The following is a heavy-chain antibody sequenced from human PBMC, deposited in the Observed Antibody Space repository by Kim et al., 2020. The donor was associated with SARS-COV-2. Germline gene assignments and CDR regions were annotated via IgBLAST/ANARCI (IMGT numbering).Heavy chain of an antibody. Sequence: SETLSLTCTVSGGSVSSGSYYWSWIRQPPGKGLEWIGYIYYSASTNYNPSLKSRVTISVDTSKNQFSLKLSSVTAADTAVYYCARRSGSYRFDYWGQGTL. D-gene: IGHD1-26*01. CDR3: ARRSGSYRFDY. CDR2: IYYSAST. J-gene: IGHJ4*02. V-gene: IGHV4-61*01. CDR1: GGSVSSGSYY.